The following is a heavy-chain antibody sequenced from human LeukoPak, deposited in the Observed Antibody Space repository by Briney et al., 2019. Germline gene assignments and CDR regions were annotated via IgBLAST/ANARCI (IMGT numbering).Heavy chain of an antibody. Sequence: ASVKVSCKASGYTFTTYAMNWVRQAPGQGLEWMGWINTDTGNPTYAQGFTGRFVFSLDTSVSTAYLQISSLKAEDTAVYYCARALLSLTPHDAFDIWGQGTMVTVSS. CDR1: GYTFTTYA. J-gene: IGHJ3*02. CDR3: ARALLSLTPHDAFDI. D-gene: IGHD3-16*02. V-gene: IGHV7-4-1*02. CDR2: INTDTGNP.